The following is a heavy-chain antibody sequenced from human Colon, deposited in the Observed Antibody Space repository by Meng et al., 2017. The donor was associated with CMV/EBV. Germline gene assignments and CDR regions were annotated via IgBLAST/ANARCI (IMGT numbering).Heavy chain of an antibody. V-gene: IGHV3-23*01. CDR1: EFRMTDYA. J-gene: IGHJ4*02. Sequence: CAAAEFRMTDYAVKWGRQAQGKGREGVSVISDSGYYTYYAESVKGRFTIGRDISKNTVYLQTNSLRAEDTAVYFCAKAPTRRYYFDSWGQGSLVTVSS. CDR2: ISDSGYYT. CDR3: AKAPTRRYYFDS. D-gene: IGHD5-24*01.